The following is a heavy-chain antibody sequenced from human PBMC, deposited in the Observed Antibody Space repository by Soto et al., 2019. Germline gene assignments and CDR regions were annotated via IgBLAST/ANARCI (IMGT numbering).Heavy chain of an antibody. V-gene: IGHV1-18*01. CDR1: GYTFTRNG. J-gene: IGHJ6*02. D-gene: IGHD2-2*01. Sequence: QVHLVQSGAEVKKPGASVNVSCKTSGYTFTRNGISWVRQAPGQGLEWMGWISPNSGNIKYAQKLQGRVLMTTDTPTSTAYMELRSLRSEDTAVYYCVPDRASTSWPSRDVWGPGTRVTVSS. CDR3: VPDRASTSWPSRDV. CDR2: ISPNSGNI.